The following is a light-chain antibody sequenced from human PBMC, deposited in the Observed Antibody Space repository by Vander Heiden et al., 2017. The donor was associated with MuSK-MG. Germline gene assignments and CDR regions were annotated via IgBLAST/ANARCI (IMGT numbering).Light chain of an antibody. CDR2: DDT. J-gene: IGLJ3*02. V-gene: IGLV6-57*01. CDR1: SCSLASNY. CDR3: QYYNSSNVV. Sequence: NYILTKLHSWSESRWKTLTIACTRSSCSLASNYVQWYQQRPGSSPTLVIYDDTKRPSGLPVRFSGSIYGSSTSVSLTISGLEADDDYYYYSQYYNSSNVVFGGGTKLTVL.